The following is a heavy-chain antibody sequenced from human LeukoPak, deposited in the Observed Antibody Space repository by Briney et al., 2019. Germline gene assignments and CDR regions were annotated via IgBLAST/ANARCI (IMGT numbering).Heavy chain of an antibody. CDR3: ARDRIAAAGTLPLVY. Sequence: SETLSLTCTVSGGSISSSSYYWGWIRQPPGKGLEWIGSIYYSGSTYYNPSLKSRVTISVDTSKNQFSLKLSSVTAADTAVYYCARDRIAAAGTLPLVYWGQGTLVTVSS. V-gene: IGHV4-39*07. D-gene: IGHD6-13*01. J-gene: IGHJ4*02. CDR1: GGSISSSSYY. CDR2: IYYSGST.